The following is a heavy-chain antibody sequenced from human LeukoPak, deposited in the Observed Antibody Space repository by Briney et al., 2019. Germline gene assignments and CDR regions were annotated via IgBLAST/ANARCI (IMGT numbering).Heavy chain of an antibody. J-gene: IGHJ4*02. CDR3: ARQTQTGVAY. CDR2: INQHGSDI. Sequence: GGSLRLSCAVSGLSFSNYWMSWVRQTPGKGLEWVANINQHGSDIYHVDSVKGRFTISRDNAKKSLYLEMNSLRAEDTAVYYCARQTQTGVAYWDQGTLVTVSS. CDR1: GLSFSNYW. D-gene: IGHD7-27*01. V-gene: IGHV3-7*05.